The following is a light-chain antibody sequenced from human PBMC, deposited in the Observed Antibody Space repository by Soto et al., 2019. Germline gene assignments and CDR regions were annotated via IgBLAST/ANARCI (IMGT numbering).Light chain of an antibody. Sequence: EIVLTQSSATLSLSPGERATLSCRASQSVSSYLAWYQQKPGQAPRLLIYDASNRATGIPARFSGSGSGTDFTLTINSLEPEDFAVYYCQQRSNWPSYTFGQGTKLEIK. J-gene: IGKJ2*01. V-gene: IGKV3-11*01. CDR1: QSVSSY. CDR3: QQRSNWPSYT. CDR2: DAS.